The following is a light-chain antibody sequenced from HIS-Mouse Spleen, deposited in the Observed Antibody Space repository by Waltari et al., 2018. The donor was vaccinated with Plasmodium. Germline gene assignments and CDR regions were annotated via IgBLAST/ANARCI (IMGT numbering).Light chain of an antibody. CDR1: QSVSSSY. CDR2: GAS. Sequence: EIVLTQSPGTLSLSTGERATLSCRASQSVSSSYLAWYQQTPGQAPRLLIYGASSRATGIPDRFSGSGSGTDFTLTISRLEPEDFAVYYCQQYGSSPYTFGQGTKLEIK. CDR3: QQYGSSPYT. V-gene: IGKV3-20*01. J-gene: IGKJ2*01.